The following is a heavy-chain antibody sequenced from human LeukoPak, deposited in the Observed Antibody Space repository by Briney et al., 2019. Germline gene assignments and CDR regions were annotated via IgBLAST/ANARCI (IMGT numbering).Heavy chain of an antibody. CDR2: IWYDGSNR. V-gene: IGHV3-33*01. J-gene: IGHJ4*02. Sequence: GGSLRLSCAASGFTFSSYGMHWVRQAPGKGLEWVAVIWYDGSNRYHTDSVKGRFTISRDNSKNTLYLQMNSLRAEDTAVYYCARDPSGGRYFDMNFDYWGQGTQVTVSS. CDR3: ARDPSGGRYFDMNFDY. D-gene: IGHD3-9*01. CDR1: GFTFSSYG.